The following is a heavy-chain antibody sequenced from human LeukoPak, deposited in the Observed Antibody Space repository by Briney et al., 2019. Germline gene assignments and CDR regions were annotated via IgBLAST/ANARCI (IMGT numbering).Heavy chain of an antibody. CDR3: ARGVDYYENSGTIDY. Sequence: PGKSLRLSCTASGFTFSDYGMHWVRQPPGKGLEWVAIIWYDGSNKTYEDSVKGRFTISRDNPKNTLYLQMNSLRAEDTAVYYCARGVDYYENSGTIDYWGQGTLVTVSS. J-gene: IGHJ4*02. V-gene: IGHV3-33*01. CDR2: IWYDGSNK. D-gene: IGHD3-22*01. CDR1: GFTFSDYG.